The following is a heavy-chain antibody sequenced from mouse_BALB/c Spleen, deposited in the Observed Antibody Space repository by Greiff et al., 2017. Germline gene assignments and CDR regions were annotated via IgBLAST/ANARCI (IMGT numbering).Heavy chain of an antibody. Sequence: RLKGPGPGRGKPSQSLSPTCPFTASPIPGDYAWNWFRQFPGNKLEWMGYISYSGSTSYNPSLKSRISITRDTSKNQFFLQLNSVTTEDTATYYCAREDGLAYWGQGTLVTVSA. D-gene: IGHD2-3*01. CDR3: AREDGLAY. CDR1: ASPIPGDYA. J-gene: IGHJ3*01. V-gene: IGHV3-2*02. CDR2: ISYSGST.